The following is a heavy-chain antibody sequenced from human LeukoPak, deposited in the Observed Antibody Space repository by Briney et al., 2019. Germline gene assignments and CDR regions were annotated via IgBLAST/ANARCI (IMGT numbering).Heavy chain of an antibody. CDR3: ARDGSSGRKGDY. CDR2: INPSGGST. Sequence: GASVKVSCKASGYTFTGYYMHWVRQAPGQGLEWMGIINPSGGSTSYAQKFQGRVTMTRDTSTSTVYMELSSLRSEDTAVYYCARDGSSGRKGDYWGQGTLVTVSS. V-gene: IGHV1-46*01. CDR1: GYTFTGYY. D-gene: IGHD6-19*01. J-gene: IGHJ4*02.